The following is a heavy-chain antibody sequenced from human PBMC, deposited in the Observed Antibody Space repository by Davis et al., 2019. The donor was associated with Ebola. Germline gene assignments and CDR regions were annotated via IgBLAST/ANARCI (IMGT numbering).Heavy chain of an antibody. D-gene: IGHD6-13*01. V-gene: IGHV3-21*01. J-gene: IGHJ4*02. CDR2: ISSSSSYI. CDR3: ASDPAASPFDY. Sequence: GESLKISCAASGFTFSNYAMSWVRQAPGKGLEWVSSISSSSSYIYYADSVKGRFTISRDNAKNSLYLQMNSLRAEDTAVYYCASDPAASPFDYWGQGTLVTVSS. CDR1: GFTFSNYA.